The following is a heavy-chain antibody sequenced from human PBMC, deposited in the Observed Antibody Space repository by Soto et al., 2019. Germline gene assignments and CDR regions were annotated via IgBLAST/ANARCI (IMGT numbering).Heavy chain of an antibody. CDR1: GYTFTTYA. CDR3: ARDLRFYYFDSNPSLEY. CDR2: IRAYNGNI. D-gene: IGHD3-22*01. V-gene: IGHV1-18*01. Sequence: ASVKVSCKASGYTFTTYAFSWVRQAPGQGLEWMGWIRAYNGNINYAQKFQGRVTMTTDTSTSTAYMELRSLTSDDTAVYYCARDLRFYYFDSNPSLEYWGEGTLVTVSS. J-gene: IGHJ4*02.